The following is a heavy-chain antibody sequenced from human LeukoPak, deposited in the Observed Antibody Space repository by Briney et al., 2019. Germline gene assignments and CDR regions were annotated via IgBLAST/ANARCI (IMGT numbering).Heavy chain of an antibody. D-gene: IGHD6-13*01. CDR1: GYTITGYY. V-gene: IGHV1-2*02. CDR2: INPNNGGT. J-gene: IGHJ5*02. Sequence: ASVKVSCKAFGYTITGYYIHWVRQAPGQGLEWMGWINPNNGGTNSAQKFQGRVTMTRDTSISTAYMELSRLRSDDTAVYYCARGAAARGDWFDPWGQGTLVTVSS. CDR3: ARGAAARGDWFDP.